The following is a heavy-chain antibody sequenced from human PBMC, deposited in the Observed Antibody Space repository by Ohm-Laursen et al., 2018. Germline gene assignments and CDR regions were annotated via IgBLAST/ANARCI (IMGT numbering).Heavy chain of an antibody. D-gene: IGHD2-15*01. J-gene: IGHJ4*02. V-gene: IGHV4-61*05. CDR3: ARSYCSGGSCYSSY. CDR1: GGSISSSSYY. CDR2: IYYNGST. Sequence: SETLSLTCTVSGGSISSSSYYWSWIRQPPGKGLEWIGYIYYNGSTNYNPSLKSRVTMSVDTSKNQVSLKLSSGTAADTAVYYCARSYCSGGSCYSSYWGQGTLVTVSS.